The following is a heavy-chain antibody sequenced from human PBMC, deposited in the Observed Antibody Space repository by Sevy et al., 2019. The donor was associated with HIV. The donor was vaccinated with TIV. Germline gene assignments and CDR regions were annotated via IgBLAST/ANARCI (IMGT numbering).Heavy chain of an antibody. CDR2: INLDGSET. J-gene: IGHJ4*02. D-gene: IGHD3-10*01. Sequence: GGSLRLSCAASGFTFSSYWMSWVRQAPGKGLEWLATINLDGSETFYVDSVKGRFTISRHNPRKSVYLQMTSLSAEDTAVYYCARRLYGSADYWGQGTLVTVSS. CDR3: ARRLYGSADY. CDR1: GFTFSSYW. V-gene: IGHV3-7*01.